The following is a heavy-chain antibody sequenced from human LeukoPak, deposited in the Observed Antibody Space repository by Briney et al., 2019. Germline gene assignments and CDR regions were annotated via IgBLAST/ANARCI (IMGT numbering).Heavy chain of an antibody. J-gene: IGHJ4*02. CDR2: ISSSSSYI. CDR3: ARETLSYGDHDIDY. V-gene: IGHV3-21*01. CDR1: GFTFSSYS. D-gene: IGHD4-17*01. Sequence: GGSLRLSCAASGFTFSSYSMTWVRQAPGKVLEWVSSISSSSSYIYYADSVKGRFTISRDNAKNSLYLQMNSLRAEDTAVYYCARETLSYGDHDIDYWGQGTLVTVSS.